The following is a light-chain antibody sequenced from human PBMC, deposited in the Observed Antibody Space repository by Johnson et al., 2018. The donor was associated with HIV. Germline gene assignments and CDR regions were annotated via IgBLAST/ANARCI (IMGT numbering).Light chain of an antibody. CDR3: GTWDSSLRGV. J-gene: IGLJ1*01. CDR1: SSNIGNNY. Sequence: QSVLTQPPSVSAAPGQKVTISCSGSSSNIGNNYVSWYQQLPGTAPKLLIYENNKRPSGIPDRFSGSKSGTSVTLGITGLQTGDEADYYCGTWDSSLRGVFGTGTKVTVL. CDR2: ENN. V-gene: IGLV1-51*02.